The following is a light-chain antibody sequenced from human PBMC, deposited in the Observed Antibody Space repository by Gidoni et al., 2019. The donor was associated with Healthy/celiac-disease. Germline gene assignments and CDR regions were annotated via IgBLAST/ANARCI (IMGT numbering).Light chain of an antibody. CDR2: GKI. Sequence: SSELTQDPAVSVALGQTVRITCQGDSLRSYYASWYQQKPGQAPVLVIYGKINRPSGIPDRFSGSSSGNTASLTITGAQAEDEADYYCNSRDSSGNHYVVFGGGTKLTVL. CDR1: SLRSYY. V-gene: IGLV3-19*01. J-gene: IGLJ2*01. CDR3: NSRDSSGNHYVV.